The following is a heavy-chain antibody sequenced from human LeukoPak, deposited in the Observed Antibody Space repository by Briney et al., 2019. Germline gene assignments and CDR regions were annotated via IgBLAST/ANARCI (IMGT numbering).Heavy chain of an antibody. D-gene: IGHD6-19*01. CDR3: ARVDSGWQFDY. V-gene: IGHV3-74*01. Sequence: GGSLRLSCAASGFTFSSYWMHWVRQAPGKGLVWVSRINSDGSSTSYADSVKGRFTISRDNAKNSLYLQMNSLRAEDTAVYYCARVDSGWQFDYWGQGTLVTVSS. J-gene: IGHJ4*02. CDR2: INSDGSST. CDR1: GFTFSSYW.